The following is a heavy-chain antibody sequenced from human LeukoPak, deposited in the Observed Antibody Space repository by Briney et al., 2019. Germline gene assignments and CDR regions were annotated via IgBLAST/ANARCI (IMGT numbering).Heavy chain of an antibody. J-gene: IGHJ6*02. D-gene: IGHD3-10*01. V-gene: IGHV1-18*01. CDR3: ARDPDYYGSGTPTKYYGMDV. Sequence: ASVKVSYKASGYTFTSYGISWVRQAPGQGLEWMGWISAYNGNTNYAQKLQGRVTMTTDTSTSTAYMELRSLRSDDTAVYYCARDPDYYGSGTPTKYYGMDVWGQGTTVTVSS. CDR2: ISAYNGNT. CDR1: GYTFTSYG.